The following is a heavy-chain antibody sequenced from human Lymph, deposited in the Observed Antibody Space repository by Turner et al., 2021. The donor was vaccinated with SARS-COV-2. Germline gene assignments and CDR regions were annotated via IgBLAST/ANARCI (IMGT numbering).Heavy chain of an antibody. V-gene: IGHV4-30-4*01. J-gene: IGHJ4*02. CDR1: GGSISSGDYY. CDR3: ARVVVLRRAYFDY. Sequence: QVQLQESASGLVKPSQNLSRSHSYPGGSISSGDYYWGWNRQTPGKGLEWIGYIYYSRKNYQHPSLKSRVTISVDTSKNEFSLKLSSVTAADTAVYYCARVVVLRRAYFDYWGQGTLVTVSS. CDR2: IYYSRKN. D-gene: IGHD2-8*01.